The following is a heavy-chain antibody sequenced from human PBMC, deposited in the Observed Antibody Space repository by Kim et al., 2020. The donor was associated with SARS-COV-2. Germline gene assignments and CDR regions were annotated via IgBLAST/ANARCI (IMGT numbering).Heavy chain of an antibody. V-gene: IGHV3-30*02. D-gene: IGHD7-27*01. J-gene: IGHJ4*02. CDR3: AKELGPYYFDS. CDR2: KK. Sequence: KKFYGEAGKDRFPNSRDNSKNTLYLQMNNLGPEDTAVYYCAKELGPYYFDSWGQGTLVTVSS.